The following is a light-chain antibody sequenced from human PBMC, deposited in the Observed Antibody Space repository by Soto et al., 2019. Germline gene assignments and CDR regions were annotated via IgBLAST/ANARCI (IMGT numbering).Light chain of an antibody. J-gene: IGLJ2*01. CDR2: DVT. CDR1: SSDVGGYNY. V-gene: IGLV2-14*01. CDR3: SSYTSSSPVV. Sequence: QSVLTQPGSVSGSPGQSITISCTGTSSDVGGYNYVSWYQQHPGKAPKLMIYDVTNRPSGVSNRFSGSKSGNTASLTISGLQAEDEDDYYCSSYTSSSPVVFGGGTKLTVL.